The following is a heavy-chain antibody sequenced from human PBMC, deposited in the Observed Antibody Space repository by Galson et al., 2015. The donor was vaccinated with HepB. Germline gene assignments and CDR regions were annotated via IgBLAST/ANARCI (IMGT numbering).Heavy chain of an antibody. CDR3: AKDEGGCGGDCYYRQFDS. Sequence: SLRLSCAASGFTFSNYAMTWVRQAPGKGLEWVSGISGSGDSTYYAESVKGRFTISRDSSKNTLYLQMNSLKTEDTAIYYCAKDEGGCGGDCYYRQFDSWGQGTLVTVSS. V-gene: IGHV3-23*01. D-gene: IGHD2-21*02. CDR2: ISGSGDST. CDR1: GFTFSNYA. J-gene: IGHJ4*02.